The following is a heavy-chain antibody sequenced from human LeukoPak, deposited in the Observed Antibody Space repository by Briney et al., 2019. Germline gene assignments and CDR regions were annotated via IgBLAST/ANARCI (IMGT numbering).Heavy chain of an antibody. CDR1: GYTFTSFD. CDR3: ARGSHGSGSSSPYYYYMDV. CDR2: MNPNSGNT. J-gene: IGHJ6*03. D-gene: IGHD3-10*01. V-gene: IGHV1-8*01. Sequence: ASVKVSCKTSGYTFTSFDINWVRQATGQGLEWVGRMNPNSGNTGYAQRFQGRVSMTSNTSVSTAYMELSSLTSEDTAVYYCARGSHGSGSSSPYYYYMDVWGKGTTVTVPS.